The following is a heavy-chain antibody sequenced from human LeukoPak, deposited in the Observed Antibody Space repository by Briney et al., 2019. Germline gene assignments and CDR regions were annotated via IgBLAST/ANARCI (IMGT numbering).Heavy chain of an antibody. J-gene: IGHJ4*02. CDR2: ISAYNGNT. CDR3: ARDGFKYYDFWSGYWYFDY. Sequence: GASVKVSCKASGYTFTSYGISWVRQAPGQGLEWMGWISAYNGNTNYAQKLQGRVTMTTDTSTSTAYMELRSLRSDDTAVYYCARDGFKYYDFWSGYWYFDYWGQGTLVTVSS. D-gene: IGHD3-3*01. V-gene: IGHV1-18*01. CDR1: GYTFTSYG.